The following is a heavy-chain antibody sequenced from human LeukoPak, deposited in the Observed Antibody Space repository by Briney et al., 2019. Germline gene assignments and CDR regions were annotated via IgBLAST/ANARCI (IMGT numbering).Heavy chain of an antibody. Sequence: ASVKVSCKASGYTFSGYYIHWVRQAPGQGLEWMGWINPNSGGTNYAQKLQGRVTMTTDTSTSTAYMELRSLRSDDTAVYYCARDSGIAVAGPSDAFDIWGQGTMVTVSS. V-gene: IGHV1-2*02. D-gene: IGHD6-19*01. J-gene: IGHJ3*02. CDR2: INPNSGGT. CDR3: ARDSGIAVAGPSDAFDI. CDR1: GYTFSGYY.